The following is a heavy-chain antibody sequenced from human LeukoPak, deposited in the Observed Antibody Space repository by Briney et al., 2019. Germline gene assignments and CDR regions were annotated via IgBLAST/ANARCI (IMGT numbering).Heavy chain of an antibody. J-gene: IGHJ3*02. CDR2: ISGRGGST. D-gene: IGHD4-23*01. V-gene: IGHV3-23*01. CDR3: ATDYGGNSDAFDI. Sequence: GGSLRLSCAASGFTFSSYAMSWVRQAPGNGLEWVSAISGRGGSTYYADSVKGRFTISRANSKNTLYLQMNSLRAEDTAVYYCATDYGGNSDAFDIWGQGTMVTVSS. CDR1: GFTFSSYA.